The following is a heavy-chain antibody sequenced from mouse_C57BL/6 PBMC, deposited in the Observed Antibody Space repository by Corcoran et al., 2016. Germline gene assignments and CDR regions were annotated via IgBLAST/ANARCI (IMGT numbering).Heavy chain of an antibody. J-gene: IGHJ2*01. CDR2: IYPGSGNT. D-gene: IGHD3-2*02. CDR3: ARVGDSSGYPDY. CDR1: GYTFTDYY. V-gene: IGHV1-76*01. Sequence: QVQLKQSGAELVRPGASVKLSCKASGYTFTDYYINWVKQRPGQGLEWIARIYPGSGNTYYNEKFKGKATLTAEKSSSTAYMQLSSLTSDDSAVDFCARVGDSSGYPDYWGQGTTLTVSS.